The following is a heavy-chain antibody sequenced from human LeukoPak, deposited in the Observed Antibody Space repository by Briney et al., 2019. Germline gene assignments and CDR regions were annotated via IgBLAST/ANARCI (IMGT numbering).Heavy chain of an antibody. CDR2: ISSSSYI. J-gene: IGHJ4*02. V-gene: IGHV3-69-1*01. CDR3: ARGQPHDYGDYGANFDY. CDR1: GFTFDDYG. D-gene: IGHD4-17*01. Sequence: GGSLRLSCAASGFTFDDYGMSWVRQAPGKGLEWVSSISSSSYIYYADSVKGRFTISRDNAKNSLYLQMNSLRAEDTAVYYCARGQPHDYGDYGANFDYWGQGTLVTVSS.